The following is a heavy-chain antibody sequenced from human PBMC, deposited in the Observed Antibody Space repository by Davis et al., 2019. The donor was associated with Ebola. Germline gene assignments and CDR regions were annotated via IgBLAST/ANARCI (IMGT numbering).Heavy chain of an antibody. D-gene: IGHD2-15*01. J-gene: IGHJ5*02. CDR2: IYHSGST. V-gene: IGHV4-34*01. Sequence: MPSETLSLTCAVYGGSFSGYYWSWIRQPPGKGLEWIGEIYHSGSTNYNPSLKSRVTISVDTSKNQFSLKLSSVTAADTAVYYCARWSSWWRGWWFDPWGQGTLVTVSS. CDR1: GGSFSGYY. CDR3: ARWSSWWRGWWFDP.